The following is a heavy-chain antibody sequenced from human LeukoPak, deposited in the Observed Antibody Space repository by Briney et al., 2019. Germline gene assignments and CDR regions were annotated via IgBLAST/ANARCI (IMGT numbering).Heavy chain of an antibody. V-gene: IGHV3-23*01. CDR2: ISGSGGST. J-gene: IGHJ4*02. D-gene: IGHD1-26*01. CDR3: AKDGSIVGATSDY. CDR1: GFTFSSYA. Sequence: PGGSLRLSCAASGFTFSSYAMSWVRQAPGKGLEWVSAISGSGGSTYYADSVRGRFTISRDNSKNTLYLQMNSLRAEDTAVYYCAKDGSIVGATSDYWGQGTLVTVSS.